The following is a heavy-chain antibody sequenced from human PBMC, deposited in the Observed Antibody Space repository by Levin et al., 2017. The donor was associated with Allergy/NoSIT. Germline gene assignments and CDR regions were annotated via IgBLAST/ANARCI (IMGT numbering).Heavy chain of an antibody. Sequence: GGSLRLSCSVSGFTFEIYGMNWVRQAPGKRLEWVSLISASGSPTYYADPVRGRFTFSRDNAKQSWYLQMTSLRVEDTAVYYCARGLFDFWGQGALVTVSS. V-gene: IGHV3-48*04. D-gene: IGHD5-12*01. CDR3: ARGLFDF. J-gene: IGHJ4*02. CDR1: GFTFEIYG. CDR2: ISASGSPT.